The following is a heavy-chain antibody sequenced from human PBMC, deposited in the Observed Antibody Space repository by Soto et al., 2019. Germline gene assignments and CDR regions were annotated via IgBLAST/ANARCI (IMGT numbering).Heavy chain of an antibody. CDR1: GGSISSGGYY. J-gene: IGHJ4*02. V-gene: IGHV4-31*03. D-gene: IGHD6-13*01. CDR3: ARGGIAAAAPPDY. Sequence: QVQLQESGPGLVKPSQTLSLTCTVSGGSISSGGYYWSWIRQHPGKGLEWIGYIYYSGSTYYNPSLKSRITISVDTSKTQFSLKLSSVTAAAPAVYYCARGGIAAAAPPDYWGQGTLVTVSS. CDR2: IYYSGST.